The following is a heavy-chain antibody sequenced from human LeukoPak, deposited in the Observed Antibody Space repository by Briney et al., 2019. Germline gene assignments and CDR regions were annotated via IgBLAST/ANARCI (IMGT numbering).Heavy chain of an antibody. CDR3: ARLKYYDSTGYSPGYYMDV. V-gene: IGHV4-4*07. J-gene: IGHJ6*03. CDR1: RGSIINYY. D-gene: IGHD3-22*01. Sequence: PSETLSLTCTVSRGSIINYYWSWIRQPAGTGLEWVGRIYVTGSTIYNPSLQSRLSMSVDTFKNQFSLRLTSVTAADTAVYYCARLKYYDSTGYSPGYYMDVWGKGITVTVSS. CDR2: IYVTGST.